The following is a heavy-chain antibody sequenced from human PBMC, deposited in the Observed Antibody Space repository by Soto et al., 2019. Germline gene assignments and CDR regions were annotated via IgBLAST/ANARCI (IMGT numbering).Heavy chain of an antibody. J-gene: IGHJ3*02. D-gene: IGHD3-10*01. CDR1: GGTFSSYA. CDR2: IIPIFGTA. V-gene: IGHV1-69*13. Sequence: EASVKVSCKASGGTFSSYAISWVRQAPGQGLEWMGGIIPIFGTANYAQKFQGRVTITADESTSTAYMELSSLRSEDTAVYYCARQKPKGIAFDIWGQGTMVTVSS. CDR3: ARQKPKGIAFDI.